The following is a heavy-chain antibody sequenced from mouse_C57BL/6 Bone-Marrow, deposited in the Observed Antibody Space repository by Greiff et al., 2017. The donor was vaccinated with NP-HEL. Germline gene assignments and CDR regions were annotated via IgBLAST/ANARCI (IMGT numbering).Heavy chain of an antibody. Sequence: QVQLQQPGAELVKPGASVKLSCKASGYTFTSYWMQWVKQRPGQGLEWIGEIDPSDSYTNYNQKFKGKATLTVDTSSSTAYMQLSSLTSEDSAVCYCARDDYYAMDYWGQGTSVTVSS. CDR2: IDPSDSYT. CDR1: GYTFTSYW. CDR3: ARDDYYAMDY. V-gene: IGHV1-50*01. J-gene: IGHJ4*01.